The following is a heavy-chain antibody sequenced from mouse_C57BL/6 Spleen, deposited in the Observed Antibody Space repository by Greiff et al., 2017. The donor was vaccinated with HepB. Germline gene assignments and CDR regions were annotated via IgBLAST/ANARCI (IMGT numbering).Heavy chain of an antibody. Sequence: EVHLVESEGGLVQPGSSMKLSCTASGFTFSDYYMAWVRQVPEKGLEWVANINYDGSSTYYLDSLKSRFIISRDNAKNILYLQMSSLKSEDTATYYCAREGGGYYDYDVAMDYWGQGTSVTVSS. CDR3: AREGGGYYDYDVAMDY. V-gene: IGHV5-16*01. CDR2: INYDGSST. CDR1: GFTFSDYY. D-gene: IGHD2-4*01. J-gene: IGHJ4*01.